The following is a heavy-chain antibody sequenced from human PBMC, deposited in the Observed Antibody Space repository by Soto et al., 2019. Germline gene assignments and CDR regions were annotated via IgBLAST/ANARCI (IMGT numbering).Heavy chain of an antibody. CDR2: TSYDGNDK. J-gene: IGHJ1*01. CDR1: GFTFRSYV. V-gene: IGHV3-30*19. CDR3: ARWGTTGGLDV. D-gene: IGHD3-16*01. Sequence: ESVGGVVQPGTSLRVSCVGSGFTFRSYVMHWVRQAPGKGLEWVALTSYDGNDKYYDDSVRGRFTISRDNSRNTVDLQMDSLRLEDPALYYCARWGTTGGLDVWGQGTLVSVSS.